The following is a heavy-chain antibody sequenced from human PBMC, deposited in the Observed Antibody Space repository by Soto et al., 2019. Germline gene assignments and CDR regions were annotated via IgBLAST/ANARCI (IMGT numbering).Heavy chain of an antibody. Sequence: ASVKVSCKASGYTFTSYAMHWVRQAPGQRLEWMGWINAGNGNTKYSQKFQGRVTITRDTSASTAYMELSSLRSEDTAVYYCARVLDVVVVAAIGDWGQGTLVTVAS. V-gene: IGHV1-3*01. J-gene: IGHJ4*02. CDR3: ARVLDVVVVAAIGD. CDR2: INAGNGNT. CDR1: GYTFTSYA. D-gene: IGHD2-15*01.